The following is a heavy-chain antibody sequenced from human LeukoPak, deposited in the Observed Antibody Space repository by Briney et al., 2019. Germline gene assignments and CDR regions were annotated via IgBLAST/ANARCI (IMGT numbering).Heavy chain of an antibody. V-gene: IGHV3-7*01. Sequence: HAGGSLRLSCAASRFTFSNYWMTWVRQAPGKGLEWVANIKQDGSEKYYVDSVEGRFTISRDNARNSLYLQMTSLRAEDTAVYYCAREPTSWFVSEGGFDYWGQGTLVTVSS. J-gene: IGHJ4*02. CDR1: RFTFSNYW. CDR3: AREPTSWFVSEGGFDY. CDR2: IKQDGSEK. D-gene: IGHD2-2*01.